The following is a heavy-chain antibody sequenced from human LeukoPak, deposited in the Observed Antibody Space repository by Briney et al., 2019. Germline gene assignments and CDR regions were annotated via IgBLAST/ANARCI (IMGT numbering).Heavy chain of an antibody. Sequence: SETLFLTCTVSGGSISSGSYYWSWIRQPAGKGLEWIGRIYTSGSTNYNPSLKSRVTISVDTSKNQFSLKLSSVTAADTAVYYCARRVAYCGGDCYSQSDYWGQGTLVTVSS. J-gene: IGHJ4*02. CDR3: ARRVAYCGGDCYSQSDY. D-gene: IGHD2-21*02. V-gene: IGHV4-61*02. CDR1: GGSISSGSYY. CDR2: IYTSGST.